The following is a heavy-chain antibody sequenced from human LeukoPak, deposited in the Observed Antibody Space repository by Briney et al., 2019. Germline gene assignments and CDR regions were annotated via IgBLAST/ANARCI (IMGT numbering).Heavy chain of an antibody. CDR3: ARDRADGYTNYGDD. J-gene: IGHJ4*02. V-gene: IGHV3-23*01. CDR1: GFTFNIYA. CDR2: IRGSGDIT. D-gene: IGHD5-24*01. Sequence: PGGSLRLSCAASGFTFNIYAMTWVRQAPGEGLEWVSTIRGSGDITYYADSVKGRFIISRDNSKNTLYLQMNSLRAEDTGMYYCARDRADGYTNYGDDWGQGTLVTVSS.